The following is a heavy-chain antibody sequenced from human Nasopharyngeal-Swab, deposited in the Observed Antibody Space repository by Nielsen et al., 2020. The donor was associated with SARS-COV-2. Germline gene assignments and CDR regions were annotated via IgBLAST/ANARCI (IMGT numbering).Heavy chain of an antibody. CDR2: INHSGST. Sequence: RQPPGKGLEWIGEINHSGSTNYNPSLKSRVTISVDTSKNQFSLKLSSVTAADTAVYYCASHPAGGGGGDYWGQGTLVTVSS. D-gene: IGHD2-21*01. V-gene: IGHV4-34*01. CDR3: ASHPAGGGGGDY. J-gene: IGHJ4*02.